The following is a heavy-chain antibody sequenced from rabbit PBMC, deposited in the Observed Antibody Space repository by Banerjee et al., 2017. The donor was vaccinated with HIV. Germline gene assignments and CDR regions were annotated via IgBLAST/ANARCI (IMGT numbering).Heavy chain of an antibody. J-gene: IGHJ4*01. Sequence: QEQLVESGGGLVQPGGSPKLSCKASGFDFSSYGVSWVRQAPGKGLEWIGYIDPVFGSTYYASWVNGRFTISSHNAQNTLYLQLNSLTAADTATYFCVRWDGYAGYGYAFNLWGQGTLVTVS. CDR1: GFDFSSYG. V-gene: IGHV1S47*01. D-gene: IGHD6-1*01. CDR3: VRWDGYAGYGYAFNL. CDR2: IDPVFGST.